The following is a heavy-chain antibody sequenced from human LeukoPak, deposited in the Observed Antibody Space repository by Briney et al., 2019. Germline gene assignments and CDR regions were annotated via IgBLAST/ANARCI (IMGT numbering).Heavy chain of an antibody. CDR1: GYTLTNYG. D-gene: IGHD6-13*01. CDR3: ARVYSNSHEPDL. Sequence: GASVKVSCKASGYTLTNYGFIWVRQAPGHGLEWMGWISAYNGNTNYAPKFQDRVSMTTDTSTSTAYLELRSLRSDDTALYYCARVYSNSHEPDLWGQGTMVTVSS. CDR2: ISAYNGNT. V-gene: IGHV1-18*01. J-gene: IGHJ5*02.